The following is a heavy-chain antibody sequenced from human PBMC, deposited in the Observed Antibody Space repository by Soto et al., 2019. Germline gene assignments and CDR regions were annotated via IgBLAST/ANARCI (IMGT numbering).Heavy chain of an antibody. CDR1: GFTFSSYW. V-gene: IGHV3-7*03. CDR3: ARDHSNWGWYFDL. J-gene: IGHJ2*01. Sequence: EVQLVESGGGLVQPGGSLRLSCAASGFTFSSYWISWVRQAPGKGLEWVANIKQDGSEKYYVDSVKGRFTISRDNAKNSLYLQMNSLRAEDTAVYYCARDHSNWGWYFDLWGRGTLVTVSS. CDR2: IKQDGSEK. D-gene: IGHD7-27*01.